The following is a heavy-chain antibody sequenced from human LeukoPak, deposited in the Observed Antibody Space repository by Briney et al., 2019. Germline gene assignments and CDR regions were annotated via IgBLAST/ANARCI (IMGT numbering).Heavy chain of an antibody. J-gene: IGHJ6*03. Sequence: PSETLSLTCTVSGGSISSYYWSWIRQPPGKGLEWIGYIYYSGSTNYNPSLKSRVTISVDTSKNQFSLKLSSVTAADTAVYYCARGVGHYYYMDVWGKGTTVTVSS. V-gene: IGHV4-59*01. D-gene: IGHD5/OR15-5a*01. CDR1: GGSISSYY. CDR3: ARGVGHYYYMDV. CDR2: IYYSGST.